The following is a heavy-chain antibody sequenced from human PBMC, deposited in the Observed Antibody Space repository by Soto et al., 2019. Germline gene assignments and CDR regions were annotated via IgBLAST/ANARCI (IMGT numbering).Heavy chain of an antibody. V-gene: IGHV4-59*01. CDR2: IYYSGST. D-gene: IGHD3-3*02. CDR1: GGSISSYY. J-gene: IGHJ6*02. CDR3: ARAPLISIFFAYGMDV. Sequence: SLTCTVSGGSISSYYWSWIRQPPGKGLEWIGYIYYSGSTNYNPSLKSRVTISVDTSKNQFSLKLSSVTAADTAVYYCARAPLISIFFAYGMDVWGQGTTVTVSS.